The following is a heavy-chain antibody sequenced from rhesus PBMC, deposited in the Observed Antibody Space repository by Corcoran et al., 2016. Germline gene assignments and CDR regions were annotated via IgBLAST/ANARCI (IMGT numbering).Heavy chain of an antibody. Sequence: QPQLQESGPGQVKPSETLSLTCAVAGGSLSSNYWRWIRQPPGKGLVWVGRISGSSGSPDYNPSLTSRVTISTDTSKNQFSLKVSSVTAADTAVYYCARDYNFWSWSLDVWGRGVLVTVSS. V-gene: IGHV4-173*01. D-gene: IGHD3-3*01. CDR3: ARDYNFWSWSLDV. J-gene: IGHJ5-2*02. CDR1: GGSLSSNY. CDR2: ISGSSGSP.